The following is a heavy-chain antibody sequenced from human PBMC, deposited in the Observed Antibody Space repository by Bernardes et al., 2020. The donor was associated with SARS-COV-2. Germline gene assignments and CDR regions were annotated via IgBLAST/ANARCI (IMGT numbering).Heavy chain of an antibody. CDR1: GFTFSSYG. V-gene: IGHV3-33*01. J-gene: IGHJ4*02. Sequence: GRSLRLSCAASGFTFSSYGMHWVRQAPGKGLEWVAVIWYDGSNKYYVDSVKGRFTISRDNSKNTLYLQMNSLRAEDTAVYYCARIRLVGWLDDYWGQGTLVTVSS. CDR3: ARIRLVGWLDDY. D-gene: IGHD6-19*01. CDR2: IWYDGSNK.